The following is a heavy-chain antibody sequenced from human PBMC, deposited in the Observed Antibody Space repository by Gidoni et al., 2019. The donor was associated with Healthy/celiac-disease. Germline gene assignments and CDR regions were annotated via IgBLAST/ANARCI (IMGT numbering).Heavy chain of an antibody. CDR1: GFTFSSYA. V-gene: IGHV3-23*01. J-gene: IGHJ4*02. CDR2: ISGSGGST. D-gene: IGHD3-10*01. Sequence: EVQLLESGGGLVQPGGSLRLSCAAAGFTFSSYAMSWVRQAPGKGLEWVSAISGSGGSTYYADSVKGRFTISRDNSKNTLYLQMNSLRAEDTAVYYCAKGGEFYGSGSYYVYWGQGTLVTGSS. CDR3: AKGGEFYGSGSYYVY.